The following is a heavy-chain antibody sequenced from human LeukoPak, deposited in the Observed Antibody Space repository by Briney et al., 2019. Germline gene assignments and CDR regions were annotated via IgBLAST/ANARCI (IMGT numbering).Heavy chain of an antibody. Sequence: TGGSLRLSCAASGFTFSSYAMHWVRQAPGKGLEHVPAISSNGGNTHYANSVKGRSTISRDNSKNTLYLQMGSLRAEDMAVYYCARLPVDAFDIWGQGTMVTVSP. CDR2: ISSNGGNT. CDR1: GFTFSSYA. D-gene: IGHD1-14*01. V-gene: IGHV3-64*01. CDR3: ARLPVDAFDI. J-gene: IGHJ3*02.